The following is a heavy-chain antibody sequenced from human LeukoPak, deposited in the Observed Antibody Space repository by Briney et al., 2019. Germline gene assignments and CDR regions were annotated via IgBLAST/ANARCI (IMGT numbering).Heavy chain of an antibody. CDR1: GFSVSSNF. V-gene: IGHV3-53*01. J-gene: IGHJ3*01. CDR3: ARAVAYYYVSGNYYPGAFDV. CDR2: LYSGANT. Sequence: EGSLRLSCTASGFSVSSNFMSWVRQAPGKGLEWVSVLYSGANTYYADSVKGRFTISRDNSKNTLYLQMNSLRADDTAVYYCARAVAYYYVSGNYYPGAFDVWGQGTMVTVSS. D-gene: IGHD3-10*01.